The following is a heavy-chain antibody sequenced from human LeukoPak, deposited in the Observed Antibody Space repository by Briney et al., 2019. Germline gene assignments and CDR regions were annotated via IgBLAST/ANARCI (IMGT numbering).Heavy chain of an antibody. V-gene: IGHV3-21*01. D-gene: IGHD2-2*01. CDR3: ARVQRGYCSSTSCYYFDF. CDR2: ISISSSSI. CDR1: GFTFSTYS. Sequence: GGSLRLSCAASGFTFSTYSMNWVRQAPGKGLEWVSSISISSSSIYYADSMKGRFTISRDNAKDSLYLQMNSLRAEDTAVYYCARVQRGYCSSTSCYYFDFWGQGTLVTVSS. J-gene: IGHJ4*02.